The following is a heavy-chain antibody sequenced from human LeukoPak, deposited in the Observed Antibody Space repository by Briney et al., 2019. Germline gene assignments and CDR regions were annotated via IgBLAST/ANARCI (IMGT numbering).Heavy chain of an antibody. CDR3: ARDLAATTASAFDI. D-gene: IGHD6-13*01. J-gene: IGHJ3*02. Sequence: SETLSPTCTVSGGSISSYYWSWIRQPPGKGLEWIGQIYYSGTTRYNPSLKSRVTISVDTSKNQFSLMLGSLTAADTAIYYCARDLAATTASAFDIWGRGTMVTVSS. V-gene: IGHV4-59*12. CDR1: GGSISSYY. CDR2: IYYSGTT.